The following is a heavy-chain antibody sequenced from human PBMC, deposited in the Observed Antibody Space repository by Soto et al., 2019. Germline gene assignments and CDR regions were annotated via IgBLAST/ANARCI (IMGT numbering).Heavy chain of an antibody. CDR2: LNVGTGNT. V-gene: IGHV1-3*01. J-gene: IGHJ5*02. CDR1: GYIFIKYA. Sequence: ASVKVSCKASGYIFIKYAIHWVRQVPGHKLEWMGWLNVGTGNTKYSQKFQGRVTITRDTSATTAYMELHSLTSEDTAVYYCARESRDFFLWFDPWGQGTLVTVSS. CDR3: ARESRDFFLWFDP.